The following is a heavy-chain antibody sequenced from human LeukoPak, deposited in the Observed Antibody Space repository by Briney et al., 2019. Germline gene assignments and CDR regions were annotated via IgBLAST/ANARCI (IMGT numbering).Heavy chain of an antibody. Sequence: PGGSLRLSCAASGVTLSTYAMSWARQAPGKGLEWVSSISSSSSYIYYADSVKGRFTISRDNAKNSLYLQMNSLRAEDTAVYYCARDLTTYYDFWSGYTKSAFDYWGQGTLVTVSS. J-gene: IGHJ4*02. D-gene: IGHD3-3*01. CDR2: ISSSSSYI. CDR1: GVTLSTYA. CDR3: ARDLTTYYDFWSGYTKSAFDY. V-gene: IGHV3-21*01.